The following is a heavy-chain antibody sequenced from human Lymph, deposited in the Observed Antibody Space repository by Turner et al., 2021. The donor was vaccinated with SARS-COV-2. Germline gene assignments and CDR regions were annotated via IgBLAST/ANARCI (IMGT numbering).Heavy chain of an antibody. CDR2: IYSGGST. Sequence: ELQLVESGGGLIQPGGSLRLSCAASWITVISNYMSWVRQAPGKGLEWVSVIYSGGSTYYADSVKGRFTISRDNSKNTLYLQMNSLRAEDTAVYYCARDLMEVGSMDVWGQGTTVTVSS. CDR1: WITVISNY. D-gene: IGHD3-3*01. J-gene: IGHJ6*02. V-gene: IGHV3-53*01. CDR3: ARDLMEVGSMDV.